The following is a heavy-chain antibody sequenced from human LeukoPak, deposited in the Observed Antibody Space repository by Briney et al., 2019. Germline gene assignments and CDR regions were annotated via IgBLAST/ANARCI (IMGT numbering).Heavy chain of an antibody. CDR1: GGSFSSEA. CDR3: ATPGYCTNGVCSGTAFDI. J-gene: IGHJ3*02. CDR2: FDPEDGET. D-gene: IGHD2-8*01. V-gene: IGHV1-24*01. Sequence: ASVKVSCKAFGGSFSSEAISWVRQAPGKGLEWMGGFDPEDGETIYAQKFQGRVTITEDTSTDTAYMELSSLRSEDTAVYYCATPGYCTNGVCSGTAFDIWGQGTMVTVSS.